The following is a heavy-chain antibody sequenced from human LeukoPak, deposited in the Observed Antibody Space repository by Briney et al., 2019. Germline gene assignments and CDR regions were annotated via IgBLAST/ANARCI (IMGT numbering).Heavy chain of an antibody. V-gene: IGHV1-2*02. CDR1: GYTFTGYY. J-gene: IGHJ4*02. D-gene: IGHD6-13*01. Sequence: ASVKVSCKASGYTFTGYYMHWVRQDPGQGLEWMGWINPNSGGTNYAQKFQGRVTMTRDTSISTAYMELSRLRSDDTAVYYCARGSGFSSSLGGRVYWGQGTLVTVSS. CDR2: INPNSGGT. CDR3: ARGSGFSSSLGGRVY.